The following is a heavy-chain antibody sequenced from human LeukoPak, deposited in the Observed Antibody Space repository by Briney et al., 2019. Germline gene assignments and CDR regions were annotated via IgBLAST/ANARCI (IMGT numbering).Heavy chain of an antibody. V-gene: IGHV3-7*04. CDR2: IKKDGSEK. J-gene: IGHJ4*02. Sequence: GGSLRLSCAASGFTFSSYWMSWVRQAPGKGLEWVANIKKDGSEKYYVDSVKGRFTISRDNAKTSLYLQMNSLRAEDTAVYYCARGRDSSSSYPGYWGQGTLVTVSS. CDR1: GFTFSSYW. D-gene: IGHD6-6*01. CDR3: ARGRDSSSSYPGY.